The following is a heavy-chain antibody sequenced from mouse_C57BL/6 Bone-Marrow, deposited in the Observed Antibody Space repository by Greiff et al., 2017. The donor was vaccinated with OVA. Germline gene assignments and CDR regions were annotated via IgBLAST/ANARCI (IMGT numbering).Heavy chain of an antibody. J-gene: IGHJ2*01. CDR3: TRRQLRLRYFDY. CDR1: GFTFSSYA. Sequence: EVKLVESGEGLVKPGGSLKLSCAASGFTFSSYAMSWVRQTPEKRLEWVAYISSGGDYIYYADTVKGRFTISRDNARNTLDLQMSSLKSEDTAMYYCTRRQLRLRYFDYWGQGTTLTVSS. V-gene: IGHV5S21*01. D-gene: IGHD3-2*02. CDR2: ISSGGDYI.